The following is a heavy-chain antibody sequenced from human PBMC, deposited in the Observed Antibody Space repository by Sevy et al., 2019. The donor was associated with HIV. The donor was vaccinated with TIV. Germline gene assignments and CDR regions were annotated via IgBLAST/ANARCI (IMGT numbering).Heavy chain of an antibody. J-gene: IGHJ6*02. Sequence: SETLSLTCTVSGGSISSYYWSWIRQPPGKGLEWIGYIYYSGSTNYNPSLKSRVTISVDTSKNQFSLKLSSVTAADTAVYYCARSPRGYSYGYHYYYGMDVWGQRTTVTVSS. CDR1: GGSISSYY. CDR2: IYYSGST. V-gene: IGHV4-59*13. CDR3: ARSPRGYSYGYHYYYGMDV. D-gene: IGHD5-18*01.